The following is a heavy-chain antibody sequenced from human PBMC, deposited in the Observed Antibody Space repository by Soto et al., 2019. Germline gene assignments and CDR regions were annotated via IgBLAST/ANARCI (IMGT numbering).Heavy chain of an antibody. Sequence: QVHLVQSGTEVKQPGASVKVSCKASGYTFTMYGITWVRQAPGERLEWLGWIYPYNGNTDYAPALQGRLTLTTDTPAKTVYMELMSLRSDDTTLYFCARSDFTALSSSSYWGQRSQVTVSS. J-gene: IGHJ4*02. CDR3: ARSDFTALSSSSY. D-gene: IGHD2-2*01. V-gene: IGHV1-18*01. CDR2: IYPYNGNT. CDR1: GYTFTMYG.